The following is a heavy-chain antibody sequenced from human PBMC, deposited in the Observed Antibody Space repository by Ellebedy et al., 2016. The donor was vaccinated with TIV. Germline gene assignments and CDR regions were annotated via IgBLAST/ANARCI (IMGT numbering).Heavy chain of an antibody. Sequence: KVSXXGSGYDFTNFWIGWVRQMPGKGPELMGIIYPGDSDVKCSPSFQGQVTISADKAISTAYVQWSNLRASDTAMYYCARHMRSWYFDLWGRGTLVTVSS. D-gene: IGHD3-16*01. CDR2: IYPGDSDV. V-gene: IGHV5-51*01. CDR1: GYDFTNFW. CDR3: ARHMRSWYFDL. J-gene: IGHJ2*01.